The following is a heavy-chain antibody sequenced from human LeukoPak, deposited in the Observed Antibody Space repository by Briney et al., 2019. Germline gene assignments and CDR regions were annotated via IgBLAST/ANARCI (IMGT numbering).Heavy chain of an antibody. D-gene: IGHD2-2*02. J-gene: IGHJ6*03. V-gene: IGHV1-69*06. CDR3: ARDRGYTVHPQYYYYYYYMDV. Sequence: ASVKVSCKASGGTFSSYAISWVRQAPGQGLEWMGGIIPIFGTANYAQKFQGRVTITADKSTSTAYMELSSLRSEDTAVYYCARDRGYTVHPQYYYYYYYMDVWGKGTTVTVSS. CDR2: IIPIFGTA. CDR1: GGTFSSYA.